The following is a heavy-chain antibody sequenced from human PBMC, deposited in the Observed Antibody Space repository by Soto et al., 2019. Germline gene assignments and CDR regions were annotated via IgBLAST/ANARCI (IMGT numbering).Heavy chain of an antibody. CDR3: ARDHDYIWGSYRRNPYDAFDI. V-gene: IGHV1-18*01. CDR2: ISAYNGNT. Sequence: ASVKVSCKASGYTFTSYGISWVRQAPGQGLEWMGWISAYNGNTNYAQKLQGRVTMTTDTSTSTAYMELRSLRSDDAAVYYCARDHDYIWGSYRRNPYDAFDIWGQGTMVTV. D-gene: IGHD3-16*02. CDR1: GYTFTSYG. J-gene: IGHJ3*02.